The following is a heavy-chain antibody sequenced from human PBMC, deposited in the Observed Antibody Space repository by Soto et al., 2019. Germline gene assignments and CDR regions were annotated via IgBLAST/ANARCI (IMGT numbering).Heavy chain of an antibody. V-gene: IGHV3-33*01. CDR3: GRGVDYRDYAVDY. J-gene: IGHJ4*02. CDR2: IWYDGSND. CDR1: GFTFSNNG. D-gene: IGHD4-17*01. Sequence: QVQLVESGGCVVQPGRSLRLSCAASGFTFSNNGMHWVRQAPGKGLEWVAVIWYDGSNDYFADSVKGRFTISRDNSKNTLFLQMDSLRDEDTAVYYCGRGVDYRDYAVDYWGQGTLVTVSS.